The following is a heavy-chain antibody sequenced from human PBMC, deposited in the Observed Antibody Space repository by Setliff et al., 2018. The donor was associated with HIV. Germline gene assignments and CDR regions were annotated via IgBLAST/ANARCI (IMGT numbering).Heavy chain of an antibody. CDR3: ARRGRDGVLIVFATGFDP. J-gene: IGHJ5*02. Sequence: SETLSLTCSVSGDSISSGSYFWGWIRQTPGKGLEWIGDIFYTGNTYYNPSLKSRVAISVDTSENQFSLKLNSVTAADTAVYYCARRGRDGVLIVFATGFDPWGQGTRVTVTS. CDR2: IFYTGNT. D-gene: IGHD3-10*01. CDR1: GDSISSGSYF. V-gene: IGHV4-39*01.